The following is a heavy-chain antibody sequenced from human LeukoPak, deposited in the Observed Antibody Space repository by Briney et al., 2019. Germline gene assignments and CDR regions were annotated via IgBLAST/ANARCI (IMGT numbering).Heavy chain of an antibody. CDR2: INPIFGTA. Sequence: VASVKVSCKASGGTFSSYAISWVRQAPGQGLGWMGGINPIFGTANYAQKFQGRVTITADESTSTAYMELSSLRSEDTAVYYCASGTGSYRRNWFDPWGQGTLVTVSS. D-gene: IGHD3-16*02. J-gene: IGHJ5*02. V-gene: IGHV1-69*13. CDR1: GGTFSSYA. CDR3: ASGTGSYRRNWFDP.